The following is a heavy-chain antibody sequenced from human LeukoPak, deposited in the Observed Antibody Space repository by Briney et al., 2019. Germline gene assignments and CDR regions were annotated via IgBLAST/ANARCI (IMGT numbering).Heavy chain of an antibody. Sequence: ASVKVSCKAFGYTFTSYYMHWVRQAPGQGLEWMGIINPSGGRASYAQKFQGRVTMTRDMSTSTVYMELSSLRSEDTAVYYCARNGVVVIEGYYYYYMDVWGKGTTVTVSS. CDR1: GYTFTSYY. J-gene: IGHJ6*03. V-gene: IGHV1-46*01. CDR2: INPSGGRA. D-gene: IGHD3-22*01. CDR3: ARNGVVVIEGYYYYYMDV.